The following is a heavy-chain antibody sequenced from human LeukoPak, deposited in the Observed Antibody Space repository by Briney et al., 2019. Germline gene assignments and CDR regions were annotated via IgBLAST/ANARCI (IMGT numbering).Heavy chain of an antibody. CDR3: ARTSLYSYANWFDP. Sequence: PSETLSLTCSVSGGSISSYYWSWIRQPPRKGLEWIGYIYYSGSTNYNPSLRNRVTISVDTSKNQFSLRLSSVTAADTAVYYCARTSLYSYANWFDPWGQGTLVTVSS. V-gene: IGHV4-59*01. CDR1: GGSISSYY. CDR2: IYYSGST. J-gene: IGHJ5*02. D-gene: IGHD5-18*01.